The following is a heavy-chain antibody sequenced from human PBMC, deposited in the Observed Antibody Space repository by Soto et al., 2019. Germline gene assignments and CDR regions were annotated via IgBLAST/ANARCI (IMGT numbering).Heavy chain of an antibody. CDR2: INHSGST. CDR3: ARILKRWLQLRRHDAFDI. CDR1: GGSFSGYY. V-gene: IGHV4-34*01. Sequence: QVQLQQWGAGLLKPSETLSLTCAVYGGSFSGYYWSWIRQPPGKGLEWIGEINHSGSTNYNPSLKSRVTISVDTSKNQFSLKLSSVTAADTAVYYCARILKRWLQLRRHDAFDIWGHASMVTVSS. J-gene: IGHJ3*02. D-gene: IGHD5-12*01.